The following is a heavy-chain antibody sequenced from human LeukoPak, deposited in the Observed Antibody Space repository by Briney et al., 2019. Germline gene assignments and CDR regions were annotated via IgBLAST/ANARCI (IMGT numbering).Heavy chain of an antibody. Sequence: PGGSLRLSCAASGFTFSTYWMSWVRQAPGKGLEGVANINRDGSEKYYVDSVKGRFTISRDNAKNSLYLQMNSLRAEDTAVYYCAREAWRVFDYWGQGTLATVSS. CDR2: INRDGSEK. J-gene: IGHJ4*02. CDR1: GFTFSTYW. CDR3: AREAWRVFDY. V-gene: IGHV3-7*03.